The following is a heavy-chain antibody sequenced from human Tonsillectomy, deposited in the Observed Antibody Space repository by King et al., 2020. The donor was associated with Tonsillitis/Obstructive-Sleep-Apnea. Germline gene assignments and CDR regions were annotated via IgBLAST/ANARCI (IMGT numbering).Heavy chain of an antibody. CDR1: GDSISSSSYY. D-gene: IGHD2-15*01. CDR3: ARPVVGGGIDY. CDR2: FFYSGGT. J-gene: IGHJ4*02. V-gene: IGHV4-39*01. Sequence: QLQESGPGLVKPSETLSLTCTVSGDSISSSSYYWGWIRQPPGKGLDWIGNFFYSGGTYYNPSLNSRVTISVDTSNNQFSLKLSPVTAADTAVYYCARPVVGGGIDYWGQGTLVTVSS.